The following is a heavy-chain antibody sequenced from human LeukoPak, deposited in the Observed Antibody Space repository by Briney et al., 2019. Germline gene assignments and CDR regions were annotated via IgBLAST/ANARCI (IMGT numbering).Heavy chain of an antibody. Sequence: PGGSLRLSCAASGFTFRRYWMSWVRQAPGKGLEWVANIKEDGSEKHCVDSVKDRFTISRDNAENSLYVQLNSLRAEDTAVYYCAREGDNTDALDNWGQGTLVTVSS. J-gene: IGHJ4*02. CDR3: AREGDNTDALDN. CDR1: GFTFRRYW. V-gene: IGHV3-7*04. D-gene: IGHD2-21*01. CDR2: IKEDGSEK.